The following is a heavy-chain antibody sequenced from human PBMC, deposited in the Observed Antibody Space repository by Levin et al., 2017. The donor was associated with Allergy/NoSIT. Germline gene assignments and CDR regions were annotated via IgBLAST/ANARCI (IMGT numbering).Heavy chain of an antibody. CDR1: GFTFNKYW. CDR3: AREDIVAVPGAFDF. Sequence: AGGSLRLSCAASGFTFNKYWMHWVRQIPGKGPVWLSRIVSDGTTRDYADFAKGRFTISRDNAKNTLYLQMTNLRVDDSAVYYCAREDIVAVPGAFDFWGQGTRLIVSS. D-gene: IGHD2-15*01. V-gene: IGHV3-74*01. J-gene: IGHJ3*01. CDR2: IVSDGTTR.